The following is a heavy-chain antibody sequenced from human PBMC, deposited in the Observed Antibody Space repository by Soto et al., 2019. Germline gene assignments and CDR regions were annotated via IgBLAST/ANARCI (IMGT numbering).Heavy chain of an antibody. Sequence: QVQLVESGGGVVQPGRSLRLSCAASGFTSSSYGMHWVRQAPGKGLEWVAVIWYDGSNKYYADSVKGRFTISRDNSKNTLYLPMNSLRAEDTAVYYCATSSVAIDAFDIWGQGTMVTVSS. CDR3: ATSSVAIDAFDI. CDR2: IWYDGSNK. CDR1: GFTSSSYG. J-gene: IGHJ3*02. D-gene: IGHD6-19*01. V-gene: IGHV3-33*01.